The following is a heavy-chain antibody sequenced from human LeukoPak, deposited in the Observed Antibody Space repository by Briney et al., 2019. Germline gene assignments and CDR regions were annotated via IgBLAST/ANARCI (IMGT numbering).Heavy chain of an antibody. CDR2: IHYSGST. D-gene: IGHD3-22*01. Sequence: SETLSLTCTVSGGSISGFYWGWIRQLPGKGLEWIGFIHYSGSTNYNPSLTSRVTISTDTSKNQISLKLNSVTAADTAVYYCARHFGEIYDSSGHYYLDYWGQGILVTVSS. V-gene: IGHV4-59*01. CDR3: ARHFGEIYDSSGHYYLDY. J-gene: IGHJ4*02. CDR1: GGSISGFY.